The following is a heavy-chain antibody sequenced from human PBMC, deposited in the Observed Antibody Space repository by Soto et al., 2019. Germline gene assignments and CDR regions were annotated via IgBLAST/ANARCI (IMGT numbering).Heavy chain of an antibody. Sequence: PGGSLRLSCAASGFTFSSYGMHWVRQAPGKGLEWVAVISYDGRNKYCADAVKGRITISRDNSKNTLYLQMSSLRAEDTAVYYCVKDGSSGWPYFYDMDVWGQGTTVTV. D-gene: IGHD6-19*01. J-gene: IGHJ6*02. CDR1: GFTFSSYG. V-gene: IGHV3-30*18. CDR3: VKDGSSGWPYFYDMDV. CDR2: ISYDGRNK.